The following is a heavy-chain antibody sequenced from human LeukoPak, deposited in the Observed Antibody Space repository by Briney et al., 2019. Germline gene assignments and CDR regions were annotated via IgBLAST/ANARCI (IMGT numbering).Heavy chain of an antibody. CDR3: ARSRVRGSPHQNDFDI. CDR2: ISDYDGNT. Sequence: ASVNVSFKSSGDSHMSYGSTGVGQAPGQGLEWMGWISDYDGNTNYAQNVQGRVTMTTHTPTSTAYMELKSLRSDDTAVYYCARSRVRGSPHQNDFDIWGQGTKVTVSS. CDR1: GDSHMSYG. D-gene: IGHD3-10*01. J-gene: IGHJ3*02. V-gene: IGHV1-18*01.